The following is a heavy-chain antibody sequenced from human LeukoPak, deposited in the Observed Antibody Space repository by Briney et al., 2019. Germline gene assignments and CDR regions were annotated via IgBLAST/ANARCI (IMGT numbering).Heavy chain of an antibody. CDR1: GFTFSSYT. V-gene: IGHV3-48*01. J-gene: IGHJ6*03. D-gene: IGHD6-25*01. CDR3: ARFAAGGSYYYYMDV. Sequence: QAGGSLRLSCAASGFTFSSYTMNWVRQPPGKGLEWVSNIGTSSTTIYYADSVKGRFTISRDNAKNSLYLQMNSLRADDTAVYYCARFAAGGSYYYYMDVWGKGTTVTVSS. CDR2: IGTSSTTI.